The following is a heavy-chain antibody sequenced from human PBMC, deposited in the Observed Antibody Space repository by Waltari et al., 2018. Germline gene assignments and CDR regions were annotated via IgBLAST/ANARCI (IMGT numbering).Heavy chain of an antibody. CDR3: ATSGWYCFDY. Sequence: EVQLVESGGGLVQPGGSLGLSCAASGFHSRSFWMNWVRQAPGKGLEWVAGIKQDGSEKYYADSVKGRFTISRDNAKNSLYLQMNSLRAEDTAVYYCATSGWYCFDYWGQGTLVTVSS. V-gene: IGHV3-7*01. D-gene: IGHD6-19*01. CDR1: GFHSRSFW. CDR2: IKQDGSEK. J-gene: IGHJ4*02.